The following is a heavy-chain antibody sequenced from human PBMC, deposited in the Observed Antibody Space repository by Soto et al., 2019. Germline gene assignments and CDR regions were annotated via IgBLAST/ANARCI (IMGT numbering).Heavy chain of an antibody. D-gene: IGHD5-18*01. CDR1: GGSFSCYY. CDR2: INHSGST. J-gene: IGHJ4*02. V-gene: IGHV4-34*01. CDR3: ARGLRGYSYGRLDY. Sequence: PSETLSRTCAVYGGSFSCYYWSWIRQPPGKGLEWIGEINHSGSTNYNPSLKSRVTISVDTSKNQFSLKLSSVTAADTAVYYCARGLRGYSYGRLDYWGQGTLVTVSS.